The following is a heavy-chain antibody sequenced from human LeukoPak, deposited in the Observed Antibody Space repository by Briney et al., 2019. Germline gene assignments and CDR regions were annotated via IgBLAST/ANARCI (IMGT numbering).Heavy chain of an antibody. CDR2: IYTCGST. V-gene: IGHV4-4*07. J-gene: IGHJ1*01. CDR1: GGSISSYY. D-gene: IGHD2-2*01. Sequence: PSETLSLTCTVSGGSISSYYWSWIRQPAGKGLEWIGRIYTCGSTNYNPSLKSRVTMSVDTSKNQFSLKLSSVTAADTAMYYCARDFPYCSSTSCYLGTWGQGTLVTVSS. CDR3: ARDFPYCSSTSCYLGT.